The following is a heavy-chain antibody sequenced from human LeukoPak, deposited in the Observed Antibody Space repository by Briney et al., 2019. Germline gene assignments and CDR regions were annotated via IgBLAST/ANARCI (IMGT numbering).Heavy chain of an antibody. D-gene: IGHD4-17*01. J-gene: IGHJ4*02. CDR1: GFTFSSYA. CDR3: AKDQALRDLYYFDY. V-gene: IGHV3-23*01. CDR2: ISGSGGST. Sequence: GGSLRLSCAASGFTFSSYAMSWVRQAPGKGLEWVSAISGSGGSTYYADSVKGRFTISGDNSKNTLYLQMNSLRAEDTAVYYCAKDQALRDLYYFDYWGQGILVTVSS.